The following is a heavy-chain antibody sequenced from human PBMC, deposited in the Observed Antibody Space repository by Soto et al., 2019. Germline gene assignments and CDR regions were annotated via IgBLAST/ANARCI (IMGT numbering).Heavy chain of an antibody. Sequence: QVQLVESGGGLVKPGASLRLSCAASGFTFSDHYMTWIRQAPGKGLEWVSKISGSGTTRYYADSVKGRFTVSRDNAKNLLYLQMDSLRAEDTAVYYCAADPYYYASAYWGQGTLLTVSS. V-gene: IGHV3-11*01. D-gene: IGHD3-10*01. CDR1: GFTFSDHY. J-gene: IGHJ4*02. CDR2: ISGSGTTR. CDR3: AADPYYYASAY.